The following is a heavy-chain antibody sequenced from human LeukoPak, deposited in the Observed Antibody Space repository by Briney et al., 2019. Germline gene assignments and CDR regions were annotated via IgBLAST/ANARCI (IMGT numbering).Heavy chain of an antibody. CDR1: GFTFRDYA. V-gene: IGHV3-9*03. Sequence: GGSLRLSCAASGFTFRDYAMHWVRQAPGRGLEWVSGISWNGGSIVYADPVKGRFTISRDNPRNSLYLKMNSLGAEAMALYYCAKGTSPYNYDTFDSWGQGTLVTVSS. CDR3: AKGTSPYNYDTFDS. CDR2: ISWNGGSI. J-gene: IGHJ4*02. D-gene: IGHD3-22*01.